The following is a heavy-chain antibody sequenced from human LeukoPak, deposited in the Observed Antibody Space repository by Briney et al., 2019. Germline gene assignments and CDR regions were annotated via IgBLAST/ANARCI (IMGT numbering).Heavy chain of an antibody. CDR3: ANYIQRPPGMDV. D-gene: IGHD3-10*02. V-gene: IGHV3-64*04. CDR1: GFTFSSYA. Sequence: GWSLTLSCSGSGFTFSSYAMHWVRQAPGKGLEHLSAISSVGESTYYADSVKGRFTISTDNSKNTVYLQMNSLRAEDTALYFCANYIQRPPGMDVWGQGTMVTVSS. J-gene: IGHJ6*02. CDR2: ISSVGEST.